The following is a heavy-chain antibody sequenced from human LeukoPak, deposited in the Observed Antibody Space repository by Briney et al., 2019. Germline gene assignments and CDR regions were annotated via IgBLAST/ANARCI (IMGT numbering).Heavy chain of an antibody. CDR2: INPNSGGT. CDR1: GYTFTGYY. V-gene: IGHV1-2*02. J-gene: IGHJ6*02. D-gene: IGHD6-19*01. Sequence: GASVKVSCTASGYTFTGYYMHWVRQAPRQGLEWMGWINPNSGGTNYAQKFQGRVTMTRDTSISTAYMELSRLRSDDTAVYYCARDPGGAVAATAYYGMDAWGQGTTVTVSS. CDR3: ARDPGGAVAATAYYGMDA.